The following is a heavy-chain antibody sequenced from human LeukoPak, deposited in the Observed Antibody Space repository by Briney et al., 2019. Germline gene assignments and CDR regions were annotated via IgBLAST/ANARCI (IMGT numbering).Heavy chain of an antibody. Sequence: GGSLRLSCAASGFTFSNYGMNWVRQAPGKGLEWVSRISGTGGTTFYADSVKGRFTISRDNSKNTLYLQMNSLRAEDMAVYYCAKVLWFYGMDVWGQGTTVTVSS. V-gene: IGHV3-23*01. D-gene: IGHD3-10*01. CDR2: ISGTGGTT. J-gene: IGHJ6*02. CDR1: GFTFSNYG. CDR3: AKVLWFYGMDV.